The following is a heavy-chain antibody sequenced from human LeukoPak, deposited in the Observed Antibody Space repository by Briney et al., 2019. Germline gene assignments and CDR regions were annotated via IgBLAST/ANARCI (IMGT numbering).Heavy chain of an antibody. Sequence: GGSLRLSCAASGFTFSNYWMHWVRQAPGKGLVWVSGISTSGGSTYYGNSVKGRFAISRDNSKNMVYLQMNSLRAEDTAVYYCAKDRPGEAWFDYWGQGTLVTVSS. CDR2: ISTSGGST. V-gene: IGHV3-23*01. CDR3: AKDRPGEAWFDY. CDR1: GFTFSNYW. D-gene: IGHD7-27*01. J-gene: IGHJ4*02.